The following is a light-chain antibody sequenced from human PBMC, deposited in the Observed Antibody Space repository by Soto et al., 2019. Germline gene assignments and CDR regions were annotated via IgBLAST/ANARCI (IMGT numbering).Light chain of an antibody. CDR1: QSVSNN. J-gene: IGKJ1*01. CDR2: GAS. CDR3: HQYGTSSRT. V-gene: IGKV3-20*01. Sequence: EIVMTQSPATLSVSPGERATLSCRASQSVSNNLAWYQQKAGQAPRLLIYGASSRATGVPDRFSGSGSGTDFALTISRLEPEDFAVYYCHQYGTSSRTFGQGTKVDIK.